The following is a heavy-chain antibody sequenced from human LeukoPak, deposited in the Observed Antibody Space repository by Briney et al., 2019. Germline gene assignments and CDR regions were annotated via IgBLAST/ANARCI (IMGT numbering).Heavy chain of an antibody. CDR3: ARDLRTGRNDAFDI. Sequence: ASVKVSCKASGYSFTDYYIHWVRQAPGQGLEWMGWIYPNRGGTNYAQKFQDRVTMTSDTSISTAYMELSSLRSDDTAVYYCARDLRTGRNDAFDIWRQGTTVTVSS. J-gene: IGHJ3*02. D-gene: IGHD1-14*01. CDR1: GYSFTDYY. V-gene: IGHV1-2*02. CDR2: IYPNRGGT.